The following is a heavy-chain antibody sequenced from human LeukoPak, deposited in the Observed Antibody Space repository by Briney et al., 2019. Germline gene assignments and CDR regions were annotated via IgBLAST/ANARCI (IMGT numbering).Heavy chain of an antibody. D-gene: IGHD3-3*01. Sequence: ASVKVSCKASGYTFTSYALHWVRQAPGQRLEWMGWINAGNGNTKYSQKFQGRVTITRDTSASTAYMELSSLRSEDTAVYYCARGPDYVFWSGYHDYYYGMDVWGQGTTVTVSS. CDR2: INAGNGNT. CDR1: GYTFTSYA. J-gene: IGHJ6*02. V-gene: IGHV1-3*01. CDR3: ARGPDYVFWSGYHDYYYGMDV.